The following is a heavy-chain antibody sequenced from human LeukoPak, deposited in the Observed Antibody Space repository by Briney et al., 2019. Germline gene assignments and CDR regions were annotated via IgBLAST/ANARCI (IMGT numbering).Heavy chain of an antibody. J-gene: IGHJ5*02. CDR1: GFTFSDFY. Sequence: GGSLRLSCAPSGFTFSDFYMSWIRHAPGKGLQWVSYISSCYNTIYYADSVKGRFTISRDNAKNSLFLKMNSLRAEDTAVYYCARVWRFPNCFDPWGQGTLVTVSS. V-gene: IGHV3-11*04. CDR2: ISSCYNTI. CDR3: ARVWRFPNCFDP. D-gene: IGHD1-1*01.